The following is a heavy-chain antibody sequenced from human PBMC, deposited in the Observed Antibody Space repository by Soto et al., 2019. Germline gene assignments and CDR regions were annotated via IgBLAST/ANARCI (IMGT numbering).Heavy chain of an antibody. CDR2: IYPGDSDT. CDR3: ARQHSSSLAQGHYYYYYGMDV. Sequence: PGESLKISCKGSGYSFTSYWIGWVRQMPGKGLEWMGIIYPGDSDTRYSPSFQGQVTISADKSISTAYLQWSSLKASDTAMYYCARQHSSSLAQGHYYYYYGMDVWGQGTTVTVSS. CDR1: GYSFTSYW. D-gene: IGHD6-6*01. J-gene: IGHJ6*02. V-gene: IGHV5-51*01.